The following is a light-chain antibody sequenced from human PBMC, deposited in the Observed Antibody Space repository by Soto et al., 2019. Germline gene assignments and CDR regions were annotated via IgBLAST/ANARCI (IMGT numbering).Light chain of an antibody. CDR3: QQSSSYPLT. CDR1: QTVSITY. V-gene: IGKV3-20*01. J-gene: IGKJ4*01. CDR2: GAS. Sequence: EIVLTQSPGTLSLSPGERATLSRRASQTVSITYLTWYQQKPGQAPRLLIFGASKRATGIPDRFSGSGSGRDFTLTISGLEPEDFAVYYCQQSSSYPLTFGGGTKVDIK.